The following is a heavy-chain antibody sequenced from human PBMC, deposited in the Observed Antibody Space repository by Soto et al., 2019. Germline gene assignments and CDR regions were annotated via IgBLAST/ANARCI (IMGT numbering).Heavy chain of an antibody. V-gene: IGHV3-15*01. CDR2: IKSKTDGGTT. J-gene: IGHJ6*03. D-gene: IGHD3-10*01. CDR1: GFTFSNAW. CDR3: TTDPRYYGSGSYYYYYYMDV. Sequence: GGSLRLSCAASGFTFSNAWMSWVRQAPGKGLEWVGRIKSKTDGGTTDYAAPVKGRFTISRDDSKNTLYLQMNSLKTEDTAVYYCTTDPRYYGSGSYYYYYYMDVWGKGTTVTVSS.